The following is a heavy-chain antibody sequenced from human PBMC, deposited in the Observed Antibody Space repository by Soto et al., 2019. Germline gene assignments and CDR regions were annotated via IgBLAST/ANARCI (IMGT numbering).Heavy chain of an antibody. D-gene: IGHD1-26*01. CDR3: ARVSGSCSYGLDV. J-gene: IGHJ6*02. CDR2: IYHSGST. Sequence: QVQLQESGPGLVKPSGTLSLTCAVSGGSISSSNWWSWVRQPPGKGLEWIGEIYHSGSTNYNPPRKGRVTISVDRSKNQCSMKMSSVTAADTAVYYCARVSGSCSYGLDVWGQGTTVTVSS. CDR1: GGSISSSNW. V-gene: IGHV4-4*02.